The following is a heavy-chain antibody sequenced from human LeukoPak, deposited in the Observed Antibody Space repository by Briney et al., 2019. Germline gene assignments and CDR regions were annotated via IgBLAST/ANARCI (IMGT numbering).Heavy chain of an antibody. V-gene: IGHV1-69*01. CDR3: ARASSGSYTINLDY. J-gene: IGHJ4*02. D-gene: IGHD5-12*01. CDR2: IIPIFGTA. Sequence: GSSVKVSCKDSGRTFSSYAISWVRQAPGQGLEWIEAIIPIFGTANYAQKFQGRVTITADESTSTAYMELSSLRSEDTAVYYCARASSGSYTINLDYWGLGTLVTVSS. CDR1: GRTFSSYA.